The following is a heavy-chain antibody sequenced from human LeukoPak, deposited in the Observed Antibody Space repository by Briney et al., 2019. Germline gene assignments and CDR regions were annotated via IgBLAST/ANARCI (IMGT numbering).Heavy chain of an antibody. Sequence: SETLSLACTVSGGSISNYYWSWIRQPAGKGLEWIGLIYTSGSTNYNPSLKSRVTMSIDRSKNQFSLKLSSVTAADTAVYYCARGLEFWSGYYRSAHFDYWGQGTLVTVSS. V-gene: IGHV4-4*07. CDR3: ARGLEFWSGYYRSAHFDY. J-gene: IGHJ4*02. CDR2: IYTSGST. D-gene: IGHD3-3*01. CDR1: GGSISNYY.